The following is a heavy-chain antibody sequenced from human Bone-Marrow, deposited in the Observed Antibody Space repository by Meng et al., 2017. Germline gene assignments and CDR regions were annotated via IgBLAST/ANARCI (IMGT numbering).Heavy chain of an antibody. CDR2: ITSSHAT. Sequence: SCKASGYTFTGYYMHWVRQAPGKGLQWVSAITSSHATFYAHSMKGRFTISRDNSKNTVYLQMNSLGAEDTAMYYCTKGARLVDYWGQGTLVTVSS. J-gene: IGHJ4*02. CDR3: TKGARLVDY. CDR1: GYTFTGYY. V-gene: IGHV3-69-1*01. D-gene: IGHD3-9*01.